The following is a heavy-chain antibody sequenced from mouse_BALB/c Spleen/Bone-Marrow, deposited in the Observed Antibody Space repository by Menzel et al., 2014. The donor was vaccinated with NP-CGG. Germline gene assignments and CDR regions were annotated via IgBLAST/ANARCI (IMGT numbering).Heavy chain of an antibody. CDR3: AREGADYEDY. CDR2: INPSNGRT. D-gene: IGHD2-4*01. CDR1: GYTFTSYW. Sequence: VQLQQSGAELVKPGASVKLSCKASGYTFTSYWMHWVKQRPGQGLEWIGEINPSNGRTNYNEKFKTKATLTVDKSSNTAYMQLSRLTSEDSAVYYCAREGADYEDYWGQGTTLTVSS. V-gene: IGHV1S81*02. J-gene: IGHJ2*01.